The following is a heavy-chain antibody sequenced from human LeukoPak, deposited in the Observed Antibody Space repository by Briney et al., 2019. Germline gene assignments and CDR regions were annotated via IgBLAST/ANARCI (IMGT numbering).Heavy chain of an antibody. Sequence: ASVKVSCKVSGYTLTELSMHWVRQAPGKGLEWMGGFDPEDGETIYAQKFQGRVTMTEDTSTDTDYMELSSLRSEDTAVYYCATINGHYDSSGYWGQGTLVIVSS. CDR2: FDPEDGET. D-gene: IGHD3-22*01. CDR1: GYTLTELS. CDR3: ATINGHYDSSGY. J-gene: IGHJ4*02. V-gene: IGHV1-24*01.